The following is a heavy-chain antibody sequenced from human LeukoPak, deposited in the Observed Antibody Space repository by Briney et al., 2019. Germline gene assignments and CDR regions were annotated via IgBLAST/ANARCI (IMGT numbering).Heavy chain of an antibody. D-gene: IGHD5-12*01. J-gene: IGHJ4*02. CDR2: ISGSGVRT. CDR3: AKDLGYSGYDPLDY. CDR1: GFTFSSNW. V-gene: IGHV3-23*01. Sequence: GGSLRLSCAASGFTFSSNWMHWVRQAPGKGLEWVSAISGSGVRTYYADSVKGRFTISRDNSKNTLYLQMNSLRAEDTAVYYCAKDLGYSGYDPLDYWGQGTLVTVSS.